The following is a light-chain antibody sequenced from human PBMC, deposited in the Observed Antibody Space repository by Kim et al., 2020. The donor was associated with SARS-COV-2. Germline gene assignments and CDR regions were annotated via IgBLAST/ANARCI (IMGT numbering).Light chain of an antibody. V-gene: IGKV1-5*03. Sequence: SAAVGDRVTITSRASQNINTWLAWYQHKLGKTPDLLIYKASRLESGVPSRFSGRGSGTEFTLTITSLQPDDFATYYCQQYDTYPYTFGRGTKLEI. J-gene: IGKJ2*01. CDR3: QQYDTYPYT. CDR2: KAS. CDR1: QNINTW.